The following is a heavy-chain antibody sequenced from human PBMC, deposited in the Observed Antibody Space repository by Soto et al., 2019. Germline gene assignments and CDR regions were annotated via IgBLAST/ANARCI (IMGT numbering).Heavy chain of an antibody. CDR3: ASSSSTFYYYYMDV. J-gene: IGHJ6*03. CDR2: INSDGSST. CDR1: GFTFSSYW. Sequence: GGSLRLSCAASGFTFSSYWMQWVRQAPGKGLGWVSRINSDGSSTSYSDSVKGRFTISRDNAKNTLYLQMNSLRAEDTAVYYCASSSSTFYYYYMDVWGKGTTVTVSS. V-gene: IGHV3-74*01. D-gene: IGHD6-6*01.